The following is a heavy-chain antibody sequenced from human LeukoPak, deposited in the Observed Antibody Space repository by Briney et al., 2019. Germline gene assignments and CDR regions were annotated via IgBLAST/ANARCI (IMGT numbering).Heavy chain of an antibody. D-gene: IGHD3-22*01. CDR3: ARGGPITMIVVVIDDSGYFDY. Sequence: ASVKVSCTASGYTFTSYYMHWVRQAPGQGLEWMGIINPSGGSTSYAQKFQGRVTMTRDTSTSTVYMELSSLRPEDTAVYYCARGGPITMIVVVIDDSGYFDYWGQGTLVTVSS. V-gene: IGHV1-46*01. CDR2: INPSGGST. CDR1: GYTFTSYY. J-gene: IGHJ4*02.